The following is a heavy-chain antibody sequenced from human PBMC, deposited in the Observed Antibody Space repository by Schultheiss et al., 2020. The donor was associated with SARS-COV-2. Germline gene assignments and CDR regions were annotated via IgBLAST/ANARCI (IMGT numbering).Heavy chain of an antibody. J-gene: IGHJ4*02. D-gene: IGHD3-22*01. CDR3: ARTMSRLSYYYDSSGYKHKAIDY. CDR2: ISSSSSYI. V-gene: IGHV3-21*01. CDR1: GFTFSSYS. Sequence: GSLRLSCAASGFTFSSYSMNWVRQAPGKGLEWVSSISSSSSYIYYADSVKGRFTISRDNAKNSLYLQMNSLRAEDTAVYYCARTMSRLSYYYDSSGYKHKAIDYWGQGTLVTVSS.